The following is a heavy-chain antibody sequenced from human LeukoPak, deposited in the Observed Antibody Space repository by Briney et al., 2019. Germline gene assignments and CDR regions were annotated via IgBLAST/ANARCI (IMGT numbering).Heavy chain of an antibody. V-gene: IGHV4-34*01. CDR3: ARDFRDSSGYYRLDY. J-gene: IGHJ4*02. Sequence: PSETLSLTCSVYGGSFSGYYWSWIRQPPGKGLEWIGEINHSGSTNYNPSLKSRVTISVDTSKNQFSLKLSSVTAADTAVYYCARDFRDSSGYYRLDYWGQGTLVTVSS. CDR1: GGSFSGYY. CDR2: INHSGST. D-gene: IGHD3-22*01.